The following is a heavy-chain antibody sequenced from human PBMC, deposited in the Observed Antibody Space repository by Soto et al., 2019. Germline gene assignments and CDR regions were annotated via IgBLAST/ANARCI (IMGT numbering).Heavy chain of an antibody. CDR3: ARVHCSGGSCYLGQLDY. V-gene: IGHV1-69*13. Sequence: SVKVSCKASGGTFSSYAISWVRQAPGQGLEWMGGIIPIFGTANYAQKFQGRVTITADESTSTAYMELSSLRSDDTAVYYCARVHCSGGSCYLGQLDYWGQGTLVTVSS. J-gene: IGHJ4*02. CDR1: GGTFSSYA. D-gene: IGHD2-15*01. CDR2: IIPIFGTA.